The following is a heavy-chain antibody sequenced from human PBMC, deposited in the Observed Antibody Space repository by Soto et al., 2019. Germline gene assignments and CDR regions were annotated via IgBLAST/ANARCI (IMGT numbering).Heavy chain of an antibody. V-gene: IGHV5-10-1*01. CDR1: GYSFTSYW. CDR3: AREWTLLAY. CDR2: IDPSDSYT. D-gene: IGHD3-3*01. J-gene: IGHJ4*02. Sequence: VGSMTSSCQGCGYSFTSYWISWVRQMPGKGLEWMGRIDPSDSYTNYSPSFQCHVTISADKSISTAYLQWSSLKASDTAMYYCAREWTLLAYRGQGTLVPVSS.